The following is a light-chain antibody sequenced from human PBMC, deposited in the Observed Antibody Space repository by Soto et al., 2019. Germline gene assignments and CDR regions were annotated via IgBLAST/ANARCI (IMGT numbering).Light chain of an antibody. CDR2: GVS. CDR1: SSDVGGYKY. CDR3: CSYAGGPEV. V-gene: IGLV2-11*01. J-gene: IGLJ1*01. Sequence: QSVLTQPRSVSGSPGQSVTISCTGTSSDVGGYKYVSWYQQKPGKAPKLIIYGVSRWPSGVPNRFSGSKSGIRASLTISGLQAEDEGDYYCCSYAGGPEVFGTGTKVTVL.